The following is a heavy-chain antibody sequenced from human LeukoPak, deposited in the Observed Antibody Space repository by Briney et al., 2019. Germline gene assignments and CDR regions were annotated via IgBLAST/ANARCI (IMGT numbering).Heavy chain of an antibody. CDR3: AKMVGVYYYDSSGYYYGYFDY. CDR1: GFTFSSYA. Sequence: PGGSLRLSCAASGFTFSSYAMSWVRQAPGKGLEWVSAISGSGGSTYYADSAKGRFTISRDNSKNTLYLQMNSLRAEDTAVYYCAKMVGVYYYDSSGYYYGYFDYWGQGTLVTVSS. CDR2: ISGSGGST. D-gene: IGHD3-22*01. J-gene: IGHJ4*02. V-gene: IGHV3-23*01.